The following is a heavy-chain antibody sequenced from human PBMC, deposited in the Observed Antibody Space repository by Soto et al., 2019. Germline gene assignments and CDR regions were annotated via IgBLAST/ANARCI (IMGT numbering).Heavy chain of an antibody. J-gene: IGHJ4*02. CDR2: IGKSSSPI. D-gene: IGHD1-26*01. Sequence: QVQLVESGGGLVKPGGSLRLSCAASGFTFSDYYMSWIRQAPGKGLEWVSYIGKSSSPIFYADSVRGRFFISRDNAKNSLYLQMNSLRDVDTAVYYCARDSGRGGADDYWGQGTLVTVSS. V-gene: IGHV3-11*04. CDR3: ARDSGRGGADDY. CDR1: GFTFSDYY.